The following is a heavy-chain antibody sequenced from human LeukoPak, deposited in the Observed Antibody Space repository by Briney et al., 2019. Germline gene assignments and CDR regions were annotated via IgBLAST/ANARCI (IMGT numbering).Heavy chain of an antibody. Sequence: SETLSLTCAVYGGSFSGYYWSWIRQPPGKGLEWIGEINHSGSTNYNPSLKSRVTISVDTSKNQFSLKLSSVTAADTAVYYCARSVSGWYTTYYFGYWGQGTLVTVSS. CDR2: INHSGST. D-gene: IGHD6-19*01. J-gene: IGHJ4*02. V-gene: IGHV4-34*01. CDR3: ARSVSGWYTTYYFGY. CDR1: GGSFSGYY.